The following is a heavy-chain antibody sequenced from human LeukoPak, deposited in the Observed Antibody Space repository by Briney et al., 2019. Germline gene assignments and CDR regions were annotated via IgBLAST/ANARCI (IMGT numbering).Heavy chain of an antibody. Sequence: SETLSLTCTVSGGSISSGSYYWSWIRQPAGKGLEWIGRIYTSGSTNYNPSLKSRVTISVDTSKNQFSLKLSSVTAADTAVYYCAREGPSYCGGDCSIDYWGQGTLVTVSS. J-gene: IGHJ4*02. CDR3: AREGPSYCGGDCSIDY. CDR2: IYTSGST. D-gene: IGHD2-21*01. V-gene: IGHV4-61*02. CDR1: GGSISSGSYY.